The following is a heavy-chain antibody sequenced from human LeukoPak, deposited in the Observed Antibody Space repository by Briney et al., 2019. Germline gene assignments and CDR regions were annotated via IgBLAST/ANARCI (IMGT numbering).Heavy chain of an antibody. CDR3: TASDHLYCSSSSCHFDY. CDR1: GLSFGDYG. D-gene: IGHD2-15*01. V-gene: IGHV3-49*04. CDR2: IQSKTYGEGT. Sequence: PGGSLRLSCTVSGLSFGDYGMSWVRQAPGKGLEWVSFIQSKTYGEGTMYAASVRGRFTISRDDSRSTAYLQMNSLKTEGTAVYYCTASDHLYCSSSSCHFDYWGQGTLATVAS. J-gene: IGHJ4*02.